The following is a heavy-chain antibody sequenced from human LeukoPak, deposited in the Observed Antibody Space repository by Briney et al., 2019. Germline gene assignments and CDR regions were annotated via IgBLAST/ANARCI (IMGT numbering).Heavy chain of an antibody. CDR3: ARATTAAYYYYGMDV. D-gene: IGHD4-17*01. J-gene: IGHJ6*02. Sequence: SETLSLPCTVHGGSFSGSYWSWIRQPPGKGLEWIGEINHSASTNYNPSLKSRVTISVDTCKNQFSLMLSSVPAADTAVYYCARATTAAYYYYGMDVWGQGTTVTVSS. CDR2: INHSAST. V-gene: IGHV4-34*01. CDR1: GGSFSGSY.